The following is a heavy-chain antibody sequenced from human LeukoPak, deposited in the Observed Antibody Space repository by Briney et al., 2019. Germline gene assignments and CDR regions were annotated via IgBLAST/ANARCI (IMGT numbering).Heavy chain of an antibody. Sequence: PSQTLSLTCTVSGGSISSGSYYWSWIRQPAGKGLEWIGRICTSGSTNYNPSLKSRVTISVDTSKNQFSLKLSSATAADTAVYYCARAPRDDILTGYYRGDMDVWGKGTTVTISS. J-gene: IGHJ6*03. CDR1: GGSISSGSYY. V-gene: IGHV4-61*02. CDR3: ARAPRDDILTGYYRGDMDV. D-gene: IGHD3-9*01. CDR2: ICTSGST.